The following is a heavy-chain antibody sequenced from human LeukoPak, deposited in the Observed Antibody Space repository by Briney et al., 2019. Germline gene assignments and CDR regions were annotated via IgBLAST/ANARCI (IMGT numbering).Heavy chain of an antibody. CDR2: ISYDGSNK. J-gene: IGHJ4*02. V-gene: IGHV3-30-3*01. CDR3: ARAAWLVPAPGDY. Sequence: GGSLRLSCAASGFTFSSYAMHWVRQAPGKGLEWVAVISYDGSNKYYADSVKGRFTISRDNSKNTLYLQMNSLRAEDTAVYYCARAAWLVPAPGDYWGQGTLVTVSS. CDR1: GFTFSSYA. D-gene: IGHD6-19*01.